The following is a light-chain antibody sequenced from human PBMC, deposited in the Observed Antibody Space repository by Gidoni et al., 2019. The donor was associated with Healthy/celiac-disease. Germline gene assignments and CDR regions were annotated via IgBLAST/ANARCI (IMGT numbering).Light chain of an antibody. CDR2: KAS. J-gene: IGKJ3*01. V-gene: IGKV1-5*03. CDR1: QSISSW. CDR3: QQYNSYST. Sequence: DIQMTQSPSTLPASVGDRVTITCRASQSISSWLAWYQQKPGKAPKLLIYKASSLESGVPSRFSGSGSGTEFTLTISSLQPDDFATYYCQQYNSYSTFXPXTKVDIK.